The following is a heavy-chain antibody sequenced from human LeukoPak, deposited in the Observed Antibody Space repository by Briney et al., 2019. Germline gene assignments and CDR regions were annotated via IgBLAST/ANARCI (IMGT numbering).Heavy chain of an antibody. J-gene: IGHJ4*02. CDR3: ASSRVDDSSGYYSPYFDY. Sequence: GASVKVSCKASGYTFTSYYMHWVRQAPGQGLEWMGIINPSGGSTSYAQKFQGRVTMTRDTSTSTVYMELSSLRSEDTAVYYCASSRVDDSSGYYSPYFDYWGQGTLVTVSS. D-gene: IGHD3-22*01. CDR2: INPSGGST. CDR1: GYTFTSYY. V-gene: IGHV1-46*01.